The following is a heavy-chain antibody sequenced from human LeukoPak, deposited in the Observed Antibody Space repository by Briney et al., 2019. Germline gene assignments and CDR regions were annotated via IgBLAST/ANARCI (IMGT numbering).Heavy chain of an antibody. D-gene: IGHD2-2*01. V-gene: IGHV3-48*01. J-gene: IGHJ4*02. CDR3: ARDARSHCGTDACYGPYFDY. CDR1: GFSFSTSS. Sequence: PGGSLRLSCAASGFSFSTSSMSWVRQTPGKGLEWISYIRGSSTTIYYAHSVKGRFTISRDNARNSLNLQMNNLRAEDTGVYFCARDARSHCGTDACYGPYFDYWGQGSLVTVSS. CDR2: IRGSSTTI.